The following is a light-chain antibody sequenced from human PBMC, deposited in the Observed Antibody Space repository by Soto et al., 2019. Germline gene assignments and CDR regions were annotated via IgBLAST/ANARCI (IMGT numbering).Light chain of an antibody. CDR2: GAS. J-gene: IGKJ2*03. CDR3: HNYGNSPPYS. CDR1: QSVSRSH. Sequence: NVLTQSPGTLSLSPGERATLSCRASQSVSRSHLAWYQQKPGQAPRLLIYGASSRATGIADRFSGSGSGTDFTLTISRLEPEDFAVYYCHNYGNSPPYSFAQGTKVAIK. V-gene: IGKV3-20*01.